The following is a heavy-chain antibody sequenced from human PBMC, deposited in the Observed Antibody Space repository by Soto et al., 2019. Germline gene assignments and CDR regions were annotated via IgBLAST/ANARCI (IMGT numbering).Heavy chain of an antibody. Sequence: ASVKVSCKASGYTFTGYYMHWVRQAPGQGLEWMGWINPNSGGTNYAQKFQGWVTMTRDTSISTAYMELSRLRSDDTAVYYCARESVAVAGRYYYYYYGMDVWGQGTTVTVSS. CDR1: GYTFTGYY. V-gene: IGHV1-2*04. CDR2: INPNSGGT. J-gene: IGHJ6*02. D-gene: IGHD6-19*01. CDR3: ARESVAVAGRYYYYYYGMDV.